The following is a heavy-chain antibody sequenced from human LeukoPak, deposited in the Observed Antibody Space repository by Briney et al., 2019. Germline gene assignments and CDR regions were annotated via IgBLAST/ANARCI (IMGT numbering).Heavy chain of an antibody. CDR1: GFTFSSYE. V-gene: IGHV3-30*18. Sequence: GGSLRLSCAASGFTFSSYEMNWVRQAPGKGLEWVAVISNDGNNKQYADSVKGRFTISRDNSKNTLYLQMNSLRADDTAVYHCAKDGLMRFFDYWGQGTLVTVSS. CDR3: AKDGLMRFFDY. J-gene: IGHJ4*02. CDR2: ISNDGNNK. D-gene: IGHD2-8*01.